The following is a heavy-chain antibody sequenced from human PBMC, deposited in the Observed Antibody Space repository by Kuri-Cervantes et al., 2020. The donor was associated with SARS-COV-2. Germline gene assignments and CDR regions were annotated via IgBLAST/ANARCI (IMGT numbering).Heavy chain of an antibody. CDR2: ISSGSSYI. CDR3: AKDSPDSSGLYYYYYGMDV. Sequence: GESLKISCGASGFPFSSFWMNRVRQAPGKGLEWVSSISSGSSYIYYADSVKGRFTISRDNIKNSLYLQMNSLRAEDTAVYYCAKDSPDSSGLYYYYYGMDVWGQGTTVTVSS. D-gene: IGHD6-25*01. J-gene: IGHJ6*02. CDR1: GFPFSSFW. V-gene: IGHV3-21*01.